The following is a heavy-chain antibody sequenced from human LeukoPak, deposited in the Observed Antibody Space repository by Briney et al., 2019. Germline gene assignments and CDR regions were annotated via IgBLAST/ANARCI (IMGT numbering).Heavy chain of an antibody. V-gene: IGHV3-53*01. J-gene: IGHJ4*02. D-gene: IGHD3-10*01. CDR1: GFTVSSNY. Sequence: PGGSRTLSCAASGFTVSSNYMSWVRQAPGKGLEWVSVIYSGGSTYYADSVKGRFTISRDNSKNTLYLQMNSLRAEDTAVYYCARDRGGLFDYWGQGTQVCFSS. CDR2: IYSGGST. CDR3: ARDRGGLFDY.